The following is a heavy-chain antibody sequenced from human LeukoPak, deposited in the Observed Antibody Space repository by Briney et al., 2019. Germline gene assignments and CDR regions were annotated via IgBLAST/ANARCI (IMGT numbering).Heavy chain of an antibody. J-gene: IGHJ4*02. V-gene: IGHV3-48*03. CDR3: ARGIDY. CDR2: ITSDGTTR. CDR1: GFTFSSYE. Sequence: PGGSLRLSCAASGFTFSSYEMNWVRQAPGKGLEWVSFITSDGTTRFYADSVKGRFTISRDNAKNSLFLQMNGLRDEDTAVYYCARGIDYWGQGTLVTVPS.